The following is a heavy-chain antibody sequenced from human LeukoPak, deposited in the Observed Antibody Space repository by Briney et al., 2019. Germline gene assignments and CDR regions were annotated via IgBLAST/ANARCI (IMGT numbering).Heavy chain of an antibody. Sequence: GGSLRLSCAASGFTFSSYSMNWVRQAPGKGPEWVSYISSSSSTIYYADSVKGRFTISRDNTKNSLYLQMNSLRDEDTAVYFCARGGTVAGNTYFDSWGQGTLVTVSS. J-gene: IGHJ4*02. CDR3: ARGGTVAGNTYFDS. CDR2: ISSSSSTI. CDR1: GFTFSSYS. D-gene: IGHD6-19*01. V-gene: IGHV3-48*02.